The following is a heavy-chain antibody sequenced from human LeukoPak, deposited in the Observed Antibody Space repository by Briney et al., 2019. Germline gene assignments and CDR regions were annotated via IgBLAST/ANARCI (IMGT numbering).Heavy chain of an antibody. D-gene: IGHD5-24*01. V-gene: IGHV3-66*01. CDR1: GFTVSNNY. Sequence: GGSLRPSCAVSGFTVSNNYMSWVRQAPGKGLEWVSVIYSGGSTYYADSVKGRFTISRDNSKNTVYLQMNSLRAADTAVYYCHQLGTFDIWGQGTMVIVSS. CDR3: HQLGTFDI. CDR2: IYSGGST. J-gene: IGHJ3*02.